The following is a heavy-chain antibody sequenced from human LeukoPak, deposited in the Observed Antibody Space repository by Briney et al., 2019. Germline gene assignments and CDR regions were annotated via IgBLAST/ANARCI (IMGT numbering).Heavy chain of an antibody. J-gene: IGHJ6*02. D-gene: IGHD6-19*01. V-gene: IGHV1-24*01. CDR2: FDPEDGET. CDR3: ATAVAGRLGFYYYGMDV. Sequence: ASVKVSCKVSGYTLTELSMHWVRQAPGKGLEWMGGFDPEDGETIYAQKFQGRVTMTEDTSTDTAYMELSGLRSEDTAVYYCATAVAGRLGFYYYGMDVWGQGTTVTVSS. CDR1: GYTLTELS.